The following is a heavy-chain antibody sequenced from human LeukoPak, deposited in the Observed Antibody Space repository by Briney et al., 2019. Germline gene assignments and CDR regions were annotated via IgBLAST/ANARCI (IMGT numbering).Heavy chain of an antibody. CDR3: ARGQGSSGWLDY. CDR1: GFTFSSYA. CDR2: ISGSGGST. J-gene: IGHJ4*02. Sequence: PGGSLRLSCAASGFTFSSYAMSWVRQAPGKGLEWVSAISGSGGSTYYADSVKGRFTISRYNSKNTLYLQMNSLRAEDTAVFYWARGQGSSGWLDYWGKGPLVTVSS. D-gene: IGHD6-25*01. V-gene: IGHV3-23*01.